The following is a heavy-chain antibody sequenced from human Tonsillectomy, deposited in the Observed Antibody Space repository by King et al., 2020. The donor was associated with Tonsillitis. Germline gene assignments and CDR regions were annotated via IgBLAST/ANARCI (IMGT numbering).Heavy chain of an antibody. CDR1: GYTLTELF. CDR2: FVPVDGQT. D-gene: IGHD5-12*01. V-gene: IGHV1-24*01. CDR3: ATGGVATDGLYYYYGMDV. J-gene: IGHJ6*02. Sequence: VQLVQSGAELKKPGASVKVSCNVSGYTLTELFMHWVRQAPGKRLEWMGGFVPVDGQTIYAQKFQGRVTMTEDTSTDTAYMELSSLRSEDTAVYYCATGGVATDGLYYYYGMDVWGQGTTVTVPS.